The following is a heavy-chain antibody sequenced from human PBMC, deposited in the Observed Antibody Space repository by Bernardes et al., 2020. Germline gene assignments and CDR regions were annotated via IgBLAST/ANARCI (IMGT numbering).Heavy chain of an antibody. J-gene: IGHJ6*03. D-gene: IGHD3-3*01. CDR3: ARDGKDFRSGLFDYHHMDV. CDR2: IGTSIEHT. CDR1: GFNFGVYT. V-gene: IGHV3-21*01. Sequence: RGSLRLSCAASGFNFGVYTMNWVRQAPGKRLEWVSSIGTSIEHTYYADSVKGRFTISRDNAKDPLFLHMNSLSAEDTAVYYCARDGKDFRSGLFDYHHMDVWGKGTTVIVSS.